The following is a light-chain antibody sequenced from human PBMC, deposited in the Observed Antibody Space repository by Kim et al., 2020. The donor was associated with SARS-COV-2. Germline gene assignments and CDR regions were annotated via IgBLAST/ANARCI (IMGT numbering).Light chain of an antibody. CDR2: AAI. CDR3: QQTYGPPFT. Sequence: DIQMTQSPSSLSASVGDRVTITCRASQSITPYLNWYQKKPRQAPKLLVYAAIQLRNGVPSRFSGSVSGTGFTLTISSLQPEDFGTYYCQQTYGPPFTFGPGTKVDIK. J-gene: IGKJ3*01. V-gene: IGKV1-39*01. CDR1: QSITPY.